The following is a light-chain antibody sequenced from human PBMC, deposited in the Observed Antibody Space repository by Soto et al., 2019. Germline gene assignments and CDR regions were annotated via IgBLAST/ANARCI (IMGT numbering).Light chain of an antibody. J-gene: IGKJ1*01. CDR3: QQYSNWPSWT. CDR1: QSVSSF. V-gene: IGKV3-15*01. Sequence: EKVMTQSPATLPMSPGERATLSCRASQSVSSFLAWYQQKPGQAPRLLIYGASTRATGIPARFSGSGSGTEFTLTISSLQSEDFAVYYCQQYSNWPSWTFGQGTRWIS. CDR2: GAS.